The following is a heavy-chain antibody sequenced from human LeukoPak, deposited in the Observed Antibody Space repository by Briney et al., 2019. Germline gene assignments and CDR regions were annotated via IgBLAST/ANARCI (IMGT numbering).Heavy chain of an antibody. CDR3: ARGRDTAMVLYYFDY. D-gene: IGHD5-18*01. Sequence: SETLSLTCAVHGGSFSGYYWSWIRQPPGKGLEWIGEINHSGSTNYNPSLKSRVTISVDTSKNQFSLKLSSVTAADTAVYYCARGRDTAMVLYYFDYWGQGTLVTVSS. V-gene: IGHV4-34*01. J-gene: IGHJ4*02. CDR1: GGSFSGYY. CDR2: INHSGST.